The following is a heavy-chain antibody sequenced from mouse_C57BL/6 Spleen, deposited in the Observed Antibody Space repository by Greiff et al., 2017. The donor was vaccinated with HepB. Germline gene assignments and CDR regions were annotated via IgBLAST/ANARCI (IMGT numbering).Heavy chain of an antibody. J-gene: IGHJ3*01. D-gene: IGHD2-3*01. CDR3: ARHGYYDGYFFAY. CDR1: GFTFSSYG. V-gene: IGHV5-6*01. CDR2: ISSGGSYT. Sequence: EVKVVESGGDLVKPGGSLKLSCAASGFTFSSYGMSWVRQTPDKRLEWVATISSGGSYTYYPDSVKGRFTISRDNAKNTLYLQMSSLKSEDTAMYYCARHGYYDGYFFAYWGQGTLVTVSA.